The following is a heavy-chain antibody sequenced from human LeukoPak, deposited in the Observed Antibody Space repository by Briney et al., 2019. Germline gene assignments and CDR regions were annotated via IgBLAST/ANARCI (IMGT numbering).Heavy chain of an antibody. CDR3: ARESVVRGVIITYYYYMDV. D-gene: IGHD3-10*01. Sequence: SETLSLTCAVYGGSFSGYYWSWIRQPPGKGLEWIGEINHSGSTNYNPSLKSRVTISVDTSKNQFSLKLSSVTAADMAVYYCARESVVRGVIITYYYYMDVWGKGTTVTVSS. V-gene: IGHV4-34*01. J-gene: IGHJ6*03. CDR2: INHSGST. CDR1: GGSFSGYY.